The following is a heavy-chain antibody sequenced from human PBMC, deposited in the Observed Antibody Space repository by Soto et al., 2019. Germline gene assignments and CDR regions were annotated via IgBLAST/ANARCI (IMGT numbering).Heavy chain of an antibody. D-gene: IGHD1-1*01. J-gene: IGHJ5*02. CDR2: IKQDGSEK. Sequence: EVQLVESGGGLVQPGGSLTLSCAASGFTFSRNWMSWVRQAPGKGLEWVANIKQDGSEKYYADDVKGRFTLARDNVEKSLYLEMNSLRAEGTAVYYCARDGDGYPAWGQGNLVTVSS. V-gene: IGHV3-7*01. CDR3: ARDGDGYPA. CDR1: GFTFSRNW.